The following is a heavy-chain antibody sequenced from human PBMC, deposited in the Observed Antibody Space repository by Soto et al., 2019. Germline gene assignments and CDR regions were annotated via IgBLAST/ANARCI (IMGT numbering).Heavy chain of an antibody. V-gene: IGHV3-30-3*01. CDR1: GFTFSSYA. J-gene: IGHJ6*02. D-gene: IGHD3-22*01. Sequence: QVQLVESGGGVVQPGRSLRLSCAASGFTFSSYAMHWVRQAPGKGLEWVAVISYDGSNKYYADSVKGRFTISRDNSKNTLYLQMNSLRAEDTAVYHCARDLQEQWLLLVYYYYGMDVWGQGTTVTVSS. CDR3: ARDLQEQWLLLVYYYYGMDV. CDR2: ISYDGSNK.